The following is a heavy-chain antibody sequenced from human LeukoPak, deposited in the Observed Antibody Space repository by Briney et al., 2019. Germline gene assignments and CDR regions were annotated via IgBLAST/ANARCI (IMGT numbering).Heavy chain of an antibody. J-gene: IGHJ3*02. D-gene: IGHD1-26*01. CDR2: IYSSGSP. V-gene: IGHV4-4*07. CDR3: ARDMGIVGANDAFDI. CDR1: GGFISSYF. Sequence: PSETLSLTCTVSGGFISSYFWIWLRQPAGKGLEWLGRIYSSGSPNYNSSLKSRVTMSLDTSKNQFSLKLNSVTAADTAVYYCARDMGIVGANDAFDIWGQGTMVTVSS.